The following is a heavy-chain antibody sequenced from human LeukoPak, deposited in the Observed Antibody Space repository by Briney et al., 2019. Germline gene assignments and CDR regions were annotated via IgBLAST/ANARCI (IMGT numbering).Heavy chain of an antibody. V-gene: IGHV3-20*04. D-gene: IGHD6-19*01. Sequence: GGPLRLSCAASGFTFDDYGMTWVRQVPGKGLEWVSGNNYSGGMTGYADSVEGRFTISRDNAKNSLYLQMNSLRAEDTALYYCARGIAVREVLHAFANWGQGTMVTVSS. J-gene: IGHJ3*02. CDR3: ARGIAVREVLHAFAN. CDR1: GFTFDDYG. CDR2: NNYSGGMT.